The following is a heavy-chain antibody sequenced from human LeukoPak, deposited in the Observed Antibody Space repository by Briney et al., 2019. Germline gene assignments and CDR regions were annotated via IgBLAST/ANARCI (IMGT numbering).Heavy chain of an antibody. J-gene: IGHJ4*02. Sequence: PGGSLRLSCAASGFTFSSYWMSWVRQAPGKGLEWVANIKQDGSEKYYVDSVKGRFTISRDNAKNSLYLQMNSLRAEDTAVYYCARGYYDSSPIPFDYWGQGTLVTVSS. CDR3: ARGYYDSSPIPFDY. V-gene: IGHV3-7*01. CDR2: IKQDGSEK. D-gene: IGHD3-22*01. CDR1: GFTFSSYW.